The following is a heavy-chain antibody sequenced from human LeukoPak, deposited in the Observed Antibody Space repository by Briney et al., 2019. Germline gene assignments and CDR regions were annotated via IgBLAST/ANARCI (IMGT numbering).Heavy chain of an antibody. CDR3: ARDRSRPSNYYDSSGYYNVRGMDV. V-gene: IGHV1-46*01. J-gene: IGHJ6*02. CDR1: GYTFTSYY. Sequence: ASVKVSCKASGYTFTSYYMHWVRQAPGQGLEWMGIIYPSGGNTSYAQKFQGRVTMTRDTSTSTVYMELSSLRSEDTAVYYCARDRSRPSNYYDSSGYYNVRGMDVWGQGGTVTVSS. CDR2: IYPSGGNT. D-gene: IGHD3-22*01.